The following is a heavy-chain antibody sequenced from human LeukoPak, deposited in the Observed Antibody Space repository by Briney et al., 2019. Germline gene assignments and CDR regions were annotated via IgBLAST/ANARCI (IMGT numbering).Heavy chain of an antibody. CDR1: GFTFSSYA. CDR3: AKAGIAAAGLNY. V-gene: IGHV3-23*01. Sequence: GGSLRLSCAASGFTFSSYAMSWVRQAPGKGLEWVSAISGSGGSTYYADSVKGRFTISSDNSKNPLYLQMNSLSRGDTAVYNCAKAGIAAAGLNYGGKGTMVTVSS. D-gene: IGHD6-13*01. J-gene: IGHJ4*02. CDR2: ISGSGGST.